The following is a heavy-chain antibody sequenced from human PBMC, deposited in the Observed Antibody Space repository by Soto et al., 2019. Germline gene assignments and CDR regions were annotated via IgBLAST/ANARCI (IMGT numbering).Heavy chain of an antibody. CDR3: SRDGASSSWHGMDV. J-gene: IGHJ6*02. V-gene: IGHV4-61*01. CDR1: GGSIRSNNYY. D-gene: IGHD6-19*01. Sequence: SETLSLTCTVSGGSIRSNNYYWGWIRQPPGKGLEWIGYIDYSGRTNYNPSLKSRVSISVDTSKNQFSLMLNSVTAADTAMYYCSRDGASSSWHGMDVWGQGTTVTVSS. CDR2: IDYSGRT.